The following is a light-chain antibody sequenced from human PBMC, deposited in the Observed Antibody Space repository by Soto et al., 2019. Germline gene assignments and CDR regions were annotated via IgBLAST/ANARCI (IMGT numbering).Light chain of an antibody. CDR3: LQHNVFPRT. CDR2: GSS. CDR1: QAIRND. Sequence: DIQMTQSPSSLSASVGDRVTITCRASQAIRNDLAWYQQKPGRAPKRLIYGSSSLQSGVPSRFSGSGSGTEFTLTISSLQPEDFATYYCLQHNVFPRTLGQGTKVEIK. J-gene: IGKJ1*01. V-gene: IGKV1-17*01.